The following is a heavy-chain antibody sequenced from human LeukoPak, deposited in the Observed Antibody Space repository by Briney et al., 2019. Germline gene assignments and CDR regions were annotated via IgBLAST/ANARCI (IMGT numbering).Heavy chain of an antibody. Sequence: PGGSLRLSCAASGFTFSSYGMHWVRQAPGKGLEWVAFIRYDGSNKYYADSVKGRFTISRDNSKNTLYVQMNSLRAEDTAVYYCAKAIVLLISGNAFDIWGQGTMVTVSS. CDR1: GFTFSSYG. J-gene: IGHJ3*02. D-gene: IGHD2/OR15-2a*01. CDR2: IRYDGSNK. V-gene: IGHV3-30*02. CDR3: AKAIVLLISGNAFDI.